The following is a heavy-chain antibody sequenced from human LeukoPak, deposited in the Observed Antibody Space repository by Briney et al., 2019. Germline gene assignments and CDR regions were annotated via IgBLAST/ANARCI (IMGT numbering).Heavy chain of an antibody. D-gene: IGHD3-22*01. J-gene: IGHJ3*01. CDR2: ISAYNGNT. CDR3: ARSAHYYYDSAGYGVAFDV. Sequence: GASVKVSCKASGYTFTSYGISWVRQAPGQGLEWMGWISAYNGNTNYAQKLQGRVTMTTDTSTSTAYMELRSLRSDDTAVYYCARSAHYYYDSAGYGVAFDVWGQGTMVTVSS. V-gene: IGHV1-18*01. CDR1: GYTFTSYG.